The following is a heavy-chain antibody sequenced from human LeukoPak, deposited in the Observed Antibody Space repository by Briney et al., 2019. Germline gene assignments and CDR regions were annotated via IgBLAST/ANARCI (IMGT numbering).Heavy chain of an antibody. CDR2: ISRSGGTT. V-gene: IGHV3-23*01. Sequence: GGSLRLSCVTSGFTFRGYGVAWVRQAPGKGLEWVSTISRSGGTTFYADSVKGRFTISRDSSKNTLFLQMNSLRVEDTALYYCVRDAASPDFWGQGTLVTVSS. D-gene: IGHD6-25*01. J-gene: IGHJ4*02. CDR1: GFTFRGYG. CDR3: VRDAASPDF.